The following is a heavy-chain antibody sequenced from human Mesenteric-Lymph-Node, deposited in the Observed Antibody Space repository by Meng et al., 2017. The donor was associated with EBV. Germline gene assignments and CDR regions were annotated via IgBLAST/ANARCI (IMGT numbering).Heavy chain of an antibody. J-gene: IGHJ1*01. CDR2: INTTSGHP. Sequence: LVQCGAEGKNPGASVSISSKASGYIFSYFGLNWVRQAPGQGLEWLGWINTTSGHPAYAQGFTGRLVFSLDTSVNTAFLQINDLKSDDTAIYYCVKDRGFGELFYFWGQGTLVTVSS. CDR1: GYIFSYFG. CDR3: VKDRGFGELFYF. D-gene: IGHD3-10*01. V-gene: IGHV7-4-1*02.